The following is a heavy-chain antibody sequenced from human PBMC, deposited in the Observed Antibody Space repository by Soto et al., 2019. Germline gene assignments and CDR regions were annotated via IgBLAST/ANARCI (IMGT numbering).Heavy chain of an antibody. J-gene: IGHJ5*02. CDR2: IYYSGST. D-gene: IGHD3-3*01. CDR1: GGSISSYY. CDR3: ARGASYYDFWSGKNWFDP. V-gene: IGHV4-59*01. Sequence: PSETLSLTCTVSGGSISSYYWSWIRQPPGKGLEWIGYIYYSGSTNYNPSLKSRVTISVDTSKNQFSLKLSSVTAADTAVYYCARGASYYDFWSGKNWFDPWGQGTLVT.